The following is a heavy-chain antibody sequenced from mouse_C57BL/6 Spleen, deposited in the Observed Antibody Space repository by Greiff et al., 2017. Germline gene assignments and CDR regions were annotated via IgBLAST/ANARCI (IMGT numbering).Heavy chain of an antibody. CDR1: GYAFSSYW. CDR3: ARGLITAVPFAY. V-gene: IGHV1-80*01. J-gene: IGHJ3*01. CDR2: IYPGDGDT. Sequence: QVQLQQSGAELVKPGASVKISCKASGYAFSSYWMNWVKQRPGKGLEWIGQIYPGDGDTNYNGKFKGKATLTADKSSSTAYMQLSSLTSEDSAVYFCARGLITAVPFAYWGQGTLVTVSA. D-gene: IGHD1-1*01.